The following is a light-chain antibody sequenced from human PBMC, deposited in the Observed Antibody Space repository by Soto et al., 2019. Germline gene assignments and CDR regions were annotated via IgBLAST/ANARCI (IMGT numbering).Light chain of an antibody. J-gene: IGKJ1*01. V-gene: IGKV1-5*01. CDR3: QQYNSYPWT. CDR2: DAS. Sequence: GDRVTITCRASQSISSWLAWYQQKPGKAPKLLIYDASRFESGVPSRFSGRGSGTEFTRTISILQPDDFATYYCQQYNSYPWTFGQGTKVEIK. CDR1: QSISSW.